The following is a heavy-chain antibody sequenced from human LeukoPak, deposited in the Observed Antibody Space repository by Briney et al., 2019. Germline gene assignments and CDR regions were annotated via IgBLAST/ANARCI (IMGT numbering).Heavy chain of an antibody. V-gene: IGHV4-4*07. CDR3: ARGGLLGAFDGLFDY. J-gene: IGHJ4*02. CDR2: IYTSGST. D-gene: IGHD2-21*02. Sequence: SETLSLTCTVSGGSISSYYWSWIRQPAGKGLEWIGRIYTSGSTNYTPSLKSRVTMSVDTSKNQFSLKLSSVTAADTAVYYCARGGLLGAFDGLFDYWGQGTLVTVSS. CDR1: GGSISSYY.